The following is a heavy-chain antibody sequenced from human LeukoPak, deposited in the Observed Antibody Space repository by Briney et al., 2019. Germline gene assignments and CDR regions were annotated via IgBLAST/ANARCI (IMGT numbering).Heavy chain of an antibody. CDR3: AKRPAGALREGQYYFDY. V-gene: IGHV3-33*06. J-gene: IGHJ4*02. CDR2: IWNDGSSS. CDR1: GFSFSNYG. D-gene: IGHD3-16*01. Sequence: GGSLRLSCAASGFSFSNYGMHWVRQAPGKGLEWVAVIWNDGSSSFYAGSVKGRLTISRDNSKNTLYLQMNSLRAEDTAVYYCAKRPAGALREGQYYFDYWGQGTLVTVSS.